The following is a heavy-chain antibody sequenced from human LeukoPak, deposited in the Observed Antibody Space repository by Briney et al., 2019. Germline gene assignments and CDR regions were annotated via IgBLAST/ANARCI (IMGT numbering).Heavy chain of an antibody. CDR1: GGSISSGGYY. CDR2: IYYSGST. V-gene: IGHV4-31*03. Sequence: SQTLSLTCTVSGGSISSGGYYWSWIRQHPGKGLEWIGYIYYSGSTYYNPSLKSRVTISVDTSKNQFSLKLSSVTAADTAVYYCARSGYVRGSYRPNGGHYFDYRGQGTLVTVSS. D-gene: IGHD3-16*02. J-gene: IGHJ4*02. CDR3: ARSGYVRGSYRPNGGHYFDY.